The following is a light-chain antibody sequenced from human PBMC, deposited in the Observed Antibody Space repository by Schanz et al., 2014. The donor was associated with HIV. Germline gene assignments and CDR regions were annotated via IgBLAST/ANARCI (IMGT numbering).Light chain of an antibody. J-gene: IGKJ3*01. CDR3: HLYGRS. CDR2: GAS. CDR1: QSVSSSY. V-gene: IGKV3-20*01. Sequence: EIVLTQSPGTLSLSPGERATLSCRASQSVSSSYLAWYQQKPGQAPRLLIYGASSRAPGIPERFSGWGSGTDFTLNISSLEPEDFAVYYCHLYGRSFGPGTKVDIK.